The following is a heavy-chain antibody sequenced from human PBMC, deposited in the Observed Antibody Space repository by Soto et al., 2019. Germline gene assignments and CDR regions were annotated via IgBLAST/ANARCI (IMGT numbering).Heavy chain of an antibody. V-gene: IGHV3-53*01. J-gene: IGHJ6*02. Sequence: HPGGSLRLSCAASGFTVSSDSMTWVRQAPGKGLEWISIIYSDNNTDYADSVKGRFSISRDTSKNILYLQMNSLRAEDTAEYYCARPYSAMGVWGQGTTVTVSS. CDR3: ARPYSAMGV. CDR1: GFTVSSDS. CDR2: IYSDNNT.